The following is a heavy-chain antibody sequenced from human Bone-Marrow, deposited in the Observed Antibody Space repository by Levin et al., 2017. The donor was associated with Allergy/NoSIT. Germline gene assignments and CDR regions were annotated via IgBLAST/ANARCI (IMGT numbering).Heavy chain of an antibody. CDR3: ARDGPYSGNDRTMVDYFDY. CDR2: ISHNEYNK. Sequence: AGGSLRLSCAASGFTFSSNDMHWVRQAPGKGLEWVASISHNEYNKYYADSVKGRFTITRDNYKNTLYLQMNSLRPEDTAVYFCARDGPYSGNDRTMVDYFDYWGQGTLVTVSS. J-gene: IGHJ4*02. CDR1: GFTFSSND. V-gene: IGHV3-30-3*01. D-gene: IGHD4/OR15-4a*01.